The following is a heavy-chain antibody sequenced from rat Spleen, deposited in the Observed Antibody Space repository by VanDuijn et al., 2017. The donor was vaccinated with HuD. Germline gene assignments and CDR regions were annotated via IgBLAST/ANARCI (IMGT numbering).Heavy chain of an antibody. D-gene: IGHD4-1*01. CDR1: GFTFSDYY. Sequence: EVQLVESGGGLVQPGKSLKLSCVASGFTFSDYYMAWVLQAPTKGLEWVATIAFDGICTYYRDSEKGRFTISRDNAKGTLYLIMDRRRSEDTSTYYCAKDGETAFDYWGQGVMVTVSS. CDR2: IAFDGICT. CDR3: AKDGETAFDY. V-gene: IGHV5-29*01. J-gene: IGHJ2*01.